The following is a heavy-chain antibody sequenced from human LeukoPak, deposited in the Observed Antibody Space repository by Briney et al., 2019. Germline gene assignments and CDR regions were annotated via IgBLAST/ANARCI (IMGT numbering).Heavy chain of an antibody. CDR1: GYTFTSYY. CDR2: INPSGGST. Sequence: ASVKVSCKASGYTFTSYYMHWVRQAPGQGLEWMGIINPSGGSTSYAQKFQGRVTITADESTSTAYMELSSLRSEDTAVYYCASIGSFNGVSDTWGQGTMVTVSS. V-gene: IGHV1-46*01. CDR3: ASIGSFNGVSDT. J-gene: IGHJ3*02. D-gene: IGHD6-6*01.